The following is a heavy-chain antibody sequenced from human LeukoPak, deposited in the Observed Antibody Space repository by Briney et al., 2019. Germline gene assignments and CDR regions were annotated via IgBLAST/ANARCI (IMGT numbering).Heavy chain of an antibody. Sequence: PGGSLRLSCAASGFTFSSYSMNWVRQAPGKGLEWVSYISSSSSTIYYADSVRGRLTISRDNAKNPLYLQMNSLRAEDTAVYYCARGVVVVVAATYNWFDPWGQGTLVTVSS. V-gene: IGHV3-48*01. CDR2: ISSSSSTI. J-gene: IGHJ5*02. CDR1: GFTFSSYS. D-gene: IGHD2-15*01. CDR3: ARGVVVVVAATYNWFDP.